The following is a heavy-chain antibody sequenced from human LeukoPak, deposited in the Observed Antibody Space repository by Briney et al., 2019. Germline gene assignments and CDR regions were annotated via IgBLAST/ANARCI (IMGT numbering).Heavy chain of an antibody. J-gene: IGHJ4*02. CDR3: AKDLSYSYDI. D-gene: IGHD3-22*01. CDR2: INSDGTST. V-gene: IGHV3-74*01. CDR1: GSTISANF. Sequence: GGSLRLSCAVSGSTISANFMHWIRQAPGKGLVWVSRINSDGTSTTYADSVRGRFTISRDNAKNMLYLQMNSLRADDTALYRCAKDLSYSYDIWGQGTLVTVSS.